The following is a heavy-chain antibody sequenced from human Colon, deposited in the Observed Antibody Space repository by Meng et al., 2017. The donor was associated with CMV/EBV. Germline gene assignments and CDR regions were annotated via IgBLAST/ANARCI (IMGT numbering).Heavy chain of an antibody. CDR3: ATDPSTVTTNY. CDR2: ISSDGRNK. D-gene: IGHD4-17*01. Sequence: GGSLRLSCAASGFTFSSYAMHWVRQAPGKGLEYVSAISSDGRNKYYADSLKGRFTISRDNSKNTLYLEMDYLRPEDMAVYYCATDPSTVTTNYWGQGTLVTVSS. V-gene: IGHV3-64*02. J-gene: IGHJ4*02. CDR1: GFTFSSYA.